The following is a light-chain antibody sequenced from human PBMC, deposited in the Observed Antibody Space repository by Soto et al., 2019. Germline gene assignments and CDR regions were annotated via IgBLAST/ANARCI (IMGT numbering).Light chain of an antibody. CDR3: QQYNNWPSIT. J-gene: IGKJ5*01. CDR1: QGVSSY. CDR2: DAS. V-gene: IGKV3D-15*01. Sequence: EIVLAQSTDTLSLSPGERATLSCRASQGVSSYLAWYQQKPGQAPRLLIYDASTRATGIPARFSGSGSGTEFTLTISSLHSEDFAVYYCQQYNNWPSITFRQGTRLEIK.